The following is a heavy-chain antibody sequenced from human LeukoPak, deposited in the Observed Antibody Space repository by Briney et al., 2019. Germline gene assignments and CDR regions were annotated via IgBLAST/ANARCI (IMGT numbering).Heavy chain of an antibody. CDR1: GFTFSSYS. CDR2: ISSSSSYI. V-gene: IGHV3-21*01. CDR3: ARAPPTTVTTSRAFDI. D-gene: IGHD4-17*01. Sequence: GGSLRLSCAASGFTFSSYSMNWVRQAPGKGLEWVSSISSSSSYIYYADSAKGRFTISRDNAKNSLYLQMNSLRAEDTAVYYCARAPPTTVTTSRAFDIWGQGTMVTVSS. J-gene: IGHJ3*02.